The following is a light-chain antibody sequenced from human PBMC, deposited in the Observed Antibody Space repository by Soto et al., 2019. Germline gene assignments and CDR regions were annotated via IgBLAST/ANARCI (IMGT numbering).Light chain of an antibody. CDR3: CSYAPSTTIVV. CDR2: EGS. V-gene: IGLV2-23*03. J-gene: IGLJ2*01. CDR1: SSDVGSYNI. Sequence: QSALTQPASVSGSPGQAITISCTGTSSDVGSYNIVSWYQQHPGKAPKLIIYEGSKRPSGISNRFSGSKSGNTASLPISGLEAEDEAEYFCCSYAPSTTIVVFGGGTKLTVL.